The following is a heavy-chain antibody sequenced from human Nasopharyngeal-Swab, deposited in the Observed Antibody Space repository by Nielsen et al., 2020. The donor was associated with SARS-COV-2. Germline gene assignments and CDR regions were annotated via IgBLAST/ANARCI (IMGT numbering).Heavy chain of an antibody. Sequence: SLKISCAASGFTFDDYAMHWVRQAPGKGLEWVSGISWNSGSIGYADSVKGRFTISRDNAKNSLYLQMNSLRAEDTALYYCAKDRDHYYDSRGYPMFDPWGQGTLVTVSS. CDR2: ISWNSGSI. J-gene: IGHJ5*02. V-gene: IGHV3-9*01. CDR3: AKDRDHYYDSRGYPMFDP. CDR1: GFTFDDYA. D-gene: IGHD3-22*01.